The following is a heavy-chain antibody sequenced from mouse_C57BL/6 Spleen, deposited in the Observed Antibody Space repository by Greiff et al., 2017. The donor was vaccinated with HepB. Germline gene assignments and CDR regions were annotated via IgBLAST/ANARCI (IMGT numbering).Heavy chain of an antibody. Sequence: VKLQESGPGLVAPSQSLSITCTVSGFSLTSYAISWVRQPPGKGLEWLGVIWTGGGTNYNSALKSRLSISKDNSKSQVFLKMNSLQTDDTARYYCARNRIVATDWYFDVWGTGTTVTVSS. CDR3: ARNRIVATDWYFDV. D-gene: IGHD1-1*01. V-gene: IGHV2-9-1*01. CDR2: IWTGGGT. J-gene: IGHJ1*03. CDR1: GFSLTSYA.